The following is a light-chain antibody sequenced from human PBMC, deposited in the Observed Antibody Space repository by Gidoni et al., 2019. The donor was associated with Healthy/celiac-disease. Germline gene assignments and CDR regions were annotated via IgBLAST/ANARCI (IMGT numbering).Light chain of an antibody. Sequence: QSALPQPPSVSGSPGPSITISCTGTSSDVGGYNYVSWYQQHPGKAPKLMIYEVSNRPSGVPDRFSGSKSGNTASLTISGLQAEDEADYYCSSYTSSSTPYVFGTGTKVTVL. CDR1: SSDVGGYNY. CDR3: SSYTSSSTPYV. CDR2: EVS. J-gene: IGLJ1*01. V-gene: IGLV2-14*01.